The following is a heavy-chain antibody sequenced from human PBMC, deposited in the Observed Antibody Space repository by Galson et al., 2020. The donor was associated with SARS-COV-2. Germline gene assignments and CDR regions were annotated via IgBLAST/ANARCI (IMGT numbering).Heavy chain of an antibody. CDR3: ARDEGGNVYSSSWYSKYYYGMDV. Sequence: GESLKISCAASGFTFSSYSMNWVRQAPGKGLEWVSSISSSSSYIYYADSVKGRFTISRDNAKNSLYLQMNSLRAEDTAVYYCARDEGGNVYSSSWYSKYYYGMDVWGQGTTVTVSS. CDR1: GFTFSSYS. V-gene: IGHV3-21*01. D-gene: IGHD6-13*01. J-gene: IGHJ6*02. CDR2: ISSSSSYI.